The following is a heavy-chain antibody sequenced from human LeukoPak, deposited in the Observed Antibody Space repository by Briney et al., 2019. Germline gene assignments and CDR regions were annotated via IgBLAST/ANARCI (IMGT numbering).Heavy chain of an antibody. D-gene: IGHD3-22*01. V-gene: IGHV4-4*07. CDR1: GVSISTYY. Sequence: SETLSLICTVSGVSISTYYWSWIRQPAGKGLEWIGHVYNIRGTNYNPSLKSRVTMSLDPSQNQLSLKLTSVTAADTAVYYCARVYYDSSGYYYTTRYYFDFWGQGSLVTVSS. CDR2: VYNIRGT. J-gene: IGHJ4*02. CDR3: ARVYYDSSGYYYTTRYYFDF.